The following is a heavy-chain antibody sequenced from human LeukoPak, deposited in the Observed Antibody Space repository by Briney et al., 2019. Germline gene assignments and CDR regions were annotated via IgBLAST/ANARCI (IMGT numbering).Heavy chain of an antibody. V-gene: IGHV3-7*01. D-gene: IGHD2-15*01. Sequence: GGSLRLSCAASGFTFSSYWMSWVRQAPGKGLEWVANIKQDGSEKYYVDSVKGRFTISRDNAKNSLYLQMNSLRAEDTAVYYCARDWCPDSRSGGSCFSNYWGQGTLVTVSS. J-gene: IGHJ4*02. CDR2: IKQDGSEK. CDR3: ARDWCPDSRSGGSCFSNY. CDR1: GFTFSSYW.